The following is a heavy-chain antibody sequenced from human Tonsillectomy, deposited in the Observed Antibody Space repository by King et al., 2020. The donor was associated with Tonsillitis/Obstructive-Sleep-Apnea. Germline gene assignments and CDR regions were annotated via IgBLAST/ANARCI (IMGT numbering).Heavy chain of an antibody. V-gene: IGHV1-46*01. CDR1: GYTFTSYY. Sequence: VQLVQSGAEVKKPGASVKVSCKASGYTFTSYYMHWVRQAPGQGLEWMGIINPSGGSTSYAQKFQGRVTMTRDTSTSTVYMELSSLRSEDTAVYYCASQVVPAAMQRDYYYFYYMDVWGKGTTVTVSS. CDR2: INPSGGST. D-gene: IGHD2-2*01. CDR3: ASQVVPAAMQRDYYYFYYMDV. J-gene: IGHJ6*03.